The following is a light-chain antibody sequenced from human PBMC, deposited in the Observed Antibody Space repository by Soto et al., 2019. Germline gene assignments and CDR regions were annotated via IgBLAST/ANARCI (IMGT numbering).Light chain of an antibody. CDR1: SSDVGGYKY. Sequence: QSVLTQPASVSGSPGHSITISCTGTSSDVGGYKYVSWYQHHPGKAPELIIYEASNRPSGVSNRFSGSKSGNTASLTISGLQPEEEAHYYCTSYTSSHNRVFGGGTKVTVL. V-gene: IGLV2-14*01. CDR2: EAS. CDR3: TSYTSSHNRV. J-gene: IGLJ2*01.